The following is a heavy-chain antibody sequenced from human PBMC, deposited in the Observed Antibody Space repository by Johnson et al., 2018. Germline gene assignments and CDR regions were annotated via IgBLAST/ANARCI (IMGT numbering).Heavy chain of an antibody. CDR3: VRTSGVLAFDM. CDR2: IFYSGTT. CDR1: GGAIINGDYY. Sequence: QVQLQESGPVLVKPSQTLSLTCTVSGGAIINGDYYWSWIRQSPTKGLEWIGYIFYSGTTYYNPSFTSRISISLDTSKNQFSLRLNSETVADTALYYCVRTSGVLAFDMWGRGARVTVSS. V-gene: IGHV4-30-4*01. D-gene: IGHD1-26*01. J-gene: IGHJ3*02.